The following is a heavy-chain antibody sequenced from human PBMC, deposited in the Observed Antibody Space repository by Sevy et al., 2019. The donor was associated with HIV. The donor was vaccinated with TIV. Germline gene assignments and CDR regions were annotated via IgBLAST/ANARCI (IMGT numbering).Heavy chain of an antibody. D-gene: IGHD3-9*01. Sequence: AGGSLRLSCAASGFTFSSYSMNWVRQAPGKGLEWVSSISSSSSYIYYADSGKGRFTISRDNAKNSLYLQMNSLRAEDTAVYYCAREYYDILTGYSPSYDYWGQGTLVTVSS. J-gene: IGHJ4*02. CDR2: ISSSSSYI. CDR3: AREYYDILTGYSPSYDY. CDR1: GFTFSSYS. V-gene: IGHV3-21*01.